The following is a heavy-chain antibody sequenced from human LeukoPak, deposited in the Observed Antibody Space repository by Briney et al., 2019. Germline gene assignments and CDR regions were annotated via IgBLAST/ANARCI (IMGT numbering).Heavy chain of an antibody. CDR1: GFTFSSYW. V-gene: IGHV3-7*01. Sequence: GGSLRLSCAASGFTFSSYWMSWVRQAPGEGLEWVANIKQDGSEKYYVDSVKGRFTISRDNAKNSLYLQMNSLRAEDTAVYYCARHSGYGSGRGFDPWGQGTLVTVSS. CDR2: IKQDGSEK. CDR3: ARHSGYGSGRGFDP. D-gene: IGHD3-10*01. J-gene: IGHJ5*02.